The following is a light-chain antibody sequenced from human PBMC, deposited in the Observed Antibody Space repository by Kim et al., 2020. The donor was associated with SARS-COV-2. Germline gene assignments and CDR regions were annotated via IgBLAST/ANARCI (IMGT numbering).Light chain of an antibody. CDR2: DVS. V-gene: IGKV3-11*01. CDR3: QQRSSWPIT. CDR1: QTLGRT. J-gene: IGKJ5*01. Sequence: EIVLTQSPATLSLSPGETATLSCGASQTLGRTLAWYQQKPGQAPRLLIFDVSNRAPGIPARFSGSGSGTDFTLTINSLEPEDFAHYYCQQRSSWPITFGQGTQLEIK.